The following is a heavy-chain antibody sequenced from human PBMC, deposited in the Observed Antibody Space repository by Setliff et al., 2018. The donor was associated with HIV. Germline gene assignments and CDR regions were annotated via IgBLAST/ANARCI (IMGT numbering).Heavy chain of an antibody. D-gene: IGHD2-15*01. Sequence: GGSLRLSCAASGFTFSTFAMHWVRQAPGKGLEWVAVISYDRSNKYYADSVKGRFTISRDNSKETLYLEMNSLRAEDTAIYYCARDVTVRLSVEYYFDYWGQGTLVTVSS. CDR3: ARDVTVRLSVEYYFDY. V-gene: IGHV3-30*04. CDR2: ISYDRSNK. CDR1: GFTFSTFA. J-gene: IGHJ4*02.